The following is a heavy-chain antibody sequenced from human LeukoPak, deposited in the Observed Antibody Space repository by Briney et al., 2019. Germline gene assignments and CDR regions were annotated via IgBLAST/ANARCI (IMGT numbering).Heavy chain of an antibody. D-gene: IGHD3-22*01. V-gene: IGHV1-18*01. CDR3: ARASLNYDSSGFGY. CDR2: ISAYNGNT. CDR1: GYTFTSYG. J-gene: IGHJ4*02. Sequence: ASVKVSCKASGYTFTSYGIGWVRQAPGQGLEWMGWISAYNGNTNYAQKLQGRVTMTTDTSTSTAYMELRSLRSDDTAVYYCARASLNYDSSGFGYWGQGTLVTVSS.